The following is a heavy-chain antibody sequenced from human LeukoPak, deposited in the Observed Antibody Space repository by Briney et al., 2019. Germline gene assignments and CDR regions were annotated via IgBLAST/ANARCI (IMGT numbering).Heavy chain of an antibody. Sequence: GGSLRLSCPASGFTFSTYAMHWVRQAPGKGLEWVAGISYDGSNKYYADFVKGRFTISRDNSKNTMYMQMNSLRAEDTAVYYYARGNGFPYYFDYWGRGTLVTVSS. D-gene: IGHD2-8*01. CDR2: ISYDGSNK. CDR3: ARGNGFPYYFDY. J-gene: IGHJ4*02. V-gene: IGHV3-30-3*01. CDR1: GFTFSTYA.